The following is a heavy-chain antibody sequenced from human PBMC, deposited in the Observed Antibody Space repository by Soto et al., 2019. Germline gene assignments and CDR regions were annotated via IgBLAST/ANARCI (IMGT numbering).Heavy chain of an antibody. CDR3: ARDVIYGSGCLDL. CDR1: GVSFSSYG. Sequence: QVQLVESGGGVVQPGRSLTLSCGASGVSFSSYGMHWVRQAPGKGLEWVAVTWHDGSNKYYADSVKGRFTISRDNSKNTVPLEMDILRAEHTAVYYCARDVIYGSGCLDLWGRGTPVTVSS. D-gene: IGHD3-10*01. V-gene: IGHV3-33*01. J-gene: IGHJ2*01. CDR2: TWHDGSNK.